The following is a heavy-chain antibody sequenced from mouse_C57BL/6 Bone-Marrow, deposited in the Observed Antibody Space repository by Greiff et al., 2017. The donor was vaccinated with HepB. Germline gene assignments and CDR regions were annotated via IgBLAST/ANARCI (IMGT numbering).Heavy chain of an antibody. CDR2: ISYDGSN. CDR3: ASFYSNYGYFDV. Sequence: VQLKESGPGLVKPSQSLSLTCSVTGYSITSGYYWNWIRQFPGNKLEWMGYISYDGSNNYNPSLKNRISITRDTSKNQFVLKLNSVTTEDTATYYCASFYSNYGYFDVWGTGTTVTVSS. D-gene: IGHD2-5*01. V-gene: IGHV3-6*01. J-gene: IGHJ1*03. CDR1: GYSITSGYY.